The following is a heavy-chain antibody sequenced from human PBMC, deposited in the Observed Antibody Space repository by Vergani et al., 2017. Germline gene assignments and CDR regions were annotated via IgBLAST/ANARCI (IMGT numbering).Heavy chain of an antibody. Sequence: QMQLQESGPGLVKASETLSLPCTVSGDSIISRSYYWGWIRQPPGTGLEWIGSIYNSGNGDSSSSLKSRVTITADTSKNQFSLRLTSVTAADTAVYYWASGKYYSDSTAHFRGRYFDVWGRGTLVTVPS. CDR3: ASGKYYSDSTAHFRGRYFDV. J-gene: IGHJ2*01. D-gene: IGHD3-16*01. CDR1: GDSIISRSYY. V-gene: IGHV4-39*01. CDR2: IYNSGNG.